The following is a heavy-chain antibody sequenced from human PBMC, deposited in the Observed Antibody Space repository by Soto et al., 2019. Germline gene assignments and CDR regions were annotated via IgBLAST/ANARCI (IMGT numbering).Heavy chain of an antibody. CDR1: GFTFSSYA. V-gene: IGHV3-30-3*01. D-gene: IGHD6-19*01. Sequence: GGSLRLSCAASGFTFSSYAMHWVRQAPGKGLEWVAVISYDGSNKYYADSVKGRFTISRDNSKNTLYLQMNSLRAEDTAVYYCARASIAVPGPYYYYGMDVWGQGTTVTVSS. J-gene: IGHJ6*02. CDR3: ARASIAVPGPYYYYGMDV. CDR2: ISYDGSNK.